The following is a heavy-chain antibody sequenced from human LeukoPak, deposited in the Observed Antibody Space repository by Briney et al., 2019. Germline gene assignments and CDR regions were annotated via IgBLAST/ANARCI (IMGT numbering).Heavy chain of an antibody. CDR1: GGSFSGYY. CDR2: INHSGST. CDR3: ARGSYYDSSGYYYVSKRGAFDI. D-gene: IGHD3-22*01. J-gene: IGHJ3*02. V-gene: IGHV4-34*01. Sequence: PSETLSLTCAVYGGSFSGYYWSWIRQPPGKGLEWIGEINHSGSTNYNPSLKSRVTISVDTSKNQFSLKLSSVTAADTAVYYCARGSYYDSSGYYYVSKRGAFDIWGQGTMVTVSS.